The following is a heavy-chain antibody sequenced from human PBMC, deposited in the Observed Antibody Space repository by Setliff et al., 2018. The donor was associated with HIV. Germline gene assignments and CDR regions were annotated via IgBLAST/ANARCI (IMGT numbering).Heavy chain of an antibody. CDR3: ARDLSTDSSGPYYHMDV. CDR2: IFNSGST. V-gene: IGHV4-31*03. D-gene: IGHD3-22*01. CDR1: GGSISSDSSS. J-gene: IGHJ6*03. Sequence: SETLSLTCTVSGGSISSDSSSWTWVRQHPGKGLEWIGCIFNSGSTHYKPSLKSRLTISLDTSKSQFSLNLRSVTAADTAVYYCARDLSTDSSGPYYHMDVWGRGTTVTVSS.